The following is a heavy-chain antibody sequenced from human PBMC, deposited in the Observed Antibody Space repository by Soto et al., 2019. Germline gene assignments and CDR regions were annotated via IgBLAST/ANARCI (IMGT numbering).Heavy chain of an antibody. CDR3: ARGGAAAPFGY. V-gene: IGHV3-30-3*01. Sequence: QVQLVESGGGVVQPGRSLRLSCAASGFTFSSYAMHWVRQAPGKGLEWVAVISYDGSNKYYADSVKGRFTISRDNSKTTLYLQMNSLRAEYTAVYYCARGGAAAPFGYWGQGTLVTVSS. D-gene: IGHD6-13*01. CDR1: GFTFSSYA. J-gene: IGHJ4*02. CDR2: ISYDGSNK.